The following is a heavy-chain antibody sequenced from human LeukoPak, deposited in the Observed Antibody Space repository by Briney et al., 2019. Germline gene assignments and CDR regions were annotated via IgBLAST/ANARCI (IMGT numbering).Heavy chain of an antibody. V-gene: IGHV4-39*01. CDR1: GGSISSSSYY. J-gene: IGHJ4*02. Sequence: MPSETLSLTCTVSGGSISSSSYYWGWIRQPPGKGLEWIGSIYYSGSTYYNPSLKSRVTISVDTSKNQFSLKLSSVTAADTAVYYCARGNNWNWDYWGQGTLVTVSS. D-gene: IGHD1-7*01. CDR2: IYYSGST. CDR3: ARGNNWNWDY.